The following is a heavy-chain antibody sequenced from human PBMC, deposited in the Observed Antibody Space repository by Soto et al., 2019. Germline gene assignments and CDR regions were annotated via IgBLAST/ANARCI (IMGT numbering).Heavy chain of an antibody. CDR1: GFTFSAYW. J-gene: IGHJ4*02. CDR2: ISDDGSTA. Sequence: GESLKISCAVSGFTFSAYWMHWVRQVPGKGLTWVSRISDDGSTATYADSVKGRFVISRDNAKNGLYLEMNTLRVDDSGLYYCARGPRVSSTGTGAHWGRGTLVTVSS. V-gene: IGHV3-74*01. CDR3: ARGPRVSSTGTGAH. D-gene: IGHD1-1*01.